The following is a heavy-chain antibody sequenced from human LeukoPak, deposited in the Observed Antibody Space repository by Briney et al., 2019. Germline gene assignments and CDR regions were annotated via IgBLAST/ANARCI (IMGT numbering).Heavy chain of an antibody. V-gene: IGHV3-66*01. J-gene: IGHJ4*02. CDR2: VYSGGST. CDR1: GFTVSSNY. Sequence: GGSLRLSCAASGFTVSSNYMSWVRQAPGKGLKWVSVVYSGGSTFYADSVKGRFTISRDNSKNTLYLQVNSLRVEDTAVYYCAREGRGSYYFDYWGQGTLVTVSS. D-gene: IGHD1-26*01. CDR3: AREGRGSYYFDY.